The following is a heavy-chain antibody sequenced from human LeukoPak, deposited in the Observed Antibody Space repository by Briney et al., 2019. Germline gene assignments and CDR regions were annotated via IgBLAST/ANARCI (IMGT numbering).Heavy chain of an antibody. V-gene: IGHV4-31*03. CDR2: VYYSGST. D-gene: IGHD1-14*01. CDR3: ARIPNQSKYSIGNY. CDR1: GGSISSGGYY. Sequence: SETLSLTCTVSGGSISSGGYYWSWIRQHPGKGLEWIGYVYYSGSTYYNPSLKSRVTISVDTSMNQFSLKLSSVTAADTAVYYCARIPNQSKYSIGNYWGQGTLVTASS. J-gene: IGHJ4*02.